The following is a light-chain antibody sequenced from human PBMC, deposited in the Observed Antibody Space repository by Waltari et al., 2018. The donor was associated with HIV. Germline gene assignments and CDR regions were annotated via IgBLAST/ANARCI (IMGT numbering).Light chain of an antibody. Sequence: QSALTQPASVSGSPGQSMTISCTGTSSYFGSYNLVSWYQQHQGKAPKLMIYEVSKRPSGVSNRFSGSKSGNTASLTISGLQAEDEADYYCCSYAGTSTVVFGGGTKLTVL. CDR1: SSYFGSYNL. CDR3: CSYAGTSTVV. V-gene: IGLV2-23*02. J-gene: IGLJ2*01. CDR2: EVS.